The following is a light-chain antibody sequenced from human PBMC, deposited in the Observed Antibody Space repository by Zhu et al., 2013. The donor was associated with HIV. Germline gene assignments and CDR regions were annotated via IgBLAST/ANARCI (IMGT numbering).Light chain of an antibody. Sequence: DIQMTQSPSTLSASVGDRVTITXRASQDIGKYLAWYQQRPGKAPNLLVYAASTTQSGVPSRFGGRGSGTEFTLTIDSLQPEDFATYYCQHVNNNAAFGPGTNLDV. V-gene: IGKV1-9*01. CDR1: QDIGKY. CDR3: QHVNNNAA. J-gene: IGKJ3*01. CDR2: AAS.